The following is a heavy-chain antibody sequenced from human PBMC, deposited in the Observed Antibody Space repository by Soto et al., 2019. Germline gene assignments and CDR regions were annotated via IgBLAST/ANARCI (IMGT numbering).Heavy chain of an antibody. CDR3: ARDVHYSNPSDYYYYDMDV. V-gene: IGHV1-46*01. J-gene: IGHJ6*02. D-gene: IGHD4-4*01. CDR2: IDPSGGST. Sequence: QVQLVQSGAEVKKPGASVTVSCKASGYTFTSYFFHWVRQAPGQGLEWMGMIDPSGGSTSYAQKFQGRVTMTRDTSTRTVYMELNSLRSEDTAVYYCARDVHYSNPSDYYYYDMDVWGQGTTVTVSS. CDR1: GYTFTSYF.